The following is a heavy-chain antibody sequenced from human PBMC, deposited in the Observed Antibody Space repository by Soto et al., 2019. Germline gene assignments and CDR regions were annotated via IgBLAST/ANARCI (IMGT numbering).Heavy chain of an antibody. D-gene: IGHD2-21*02. V-gene: IGHV3-15*01. J-gene: IGHJ4*02. CDR3: TTVESDWHKVG. Sequence: EVQLVESGGGLVKPGGSLRLSCAASGFTFSNAWMNWVRQAPGQGLEWVGRIKDIPAGGTTDYAAPVKGRFTVSRDDSKNTLYLQMDSLKSEATAVYYCTTVESDWHKVGWGQGTLVTVSS. CDR2: IKDIPAGGTT. CDR1: GFTFSNAW.